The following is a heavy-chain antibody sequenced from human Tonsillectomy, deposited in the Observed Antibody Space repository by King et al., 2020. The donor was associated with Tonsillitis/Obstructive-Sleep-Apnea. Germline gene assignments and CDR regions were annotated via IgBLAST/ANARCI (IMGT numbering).Heavy chain of an antibody. Sequence: VQLVESGGGVVQPGRSLRLSCAASGFTFSSYGMHWVRQAPGKGLEWVAVILYDGSNKYYADSVKGRFTISRDNSKNTLYLQMNSLRAEDTAVYYCAKDRYSSGWPDAFDIWGQGTMVTVSS. D-gene: IGHD6-19*01. CDR3: AKDRYSSGWPDAFDI. CDR1: GFTFSSYG. V-gene: IGHV3-30*18. CDR2: ILYDGSNK. J-gene: IGHJ3*02.